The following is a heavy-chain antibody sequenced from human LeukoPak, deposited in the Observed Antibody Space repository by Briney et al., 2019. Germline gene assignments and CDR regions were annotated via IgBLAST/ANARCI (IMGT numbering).Heavy chain of an antibody. CDR3: ARDYDSSGWYIY. D-gene: IGHD6-19*01. Sequence: PGGSLRLPCAASGFTFSSYSMNWVRQAPGKGLEWVSSISSSSSYIYYADSVKGRFTISRDNAKNSLYLQMNSLRAEDTAVYYCARDYDSSGWYIYWGQGTLVTVSS. J-gene: IGHJ4*02. CDR1: GFTFSSYS. CDR2: ISSSSSYI. V-gene: IGHV3-21*01.